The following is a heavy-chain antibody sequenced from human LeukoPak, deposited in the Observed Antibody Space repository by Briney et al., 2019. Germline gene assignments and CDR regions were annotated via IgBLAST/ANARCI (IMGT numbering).Heavy chain of an antibody. Sequence: SETLSLTCTVSGGSISSGGYYWSWIRQHPGKGLEWIGYIYYSGSTYYNPSLKSRVTISVDTSKNQFSLKLSSVTAADTAVYYCARSPDLRDTMIVVVITQTYYFDYWGQGTLVTVSS. D-gene: IGHD3-22*01. J-gene: IGHJ4*02. CDR2: IYYSGST. CDR1: GGSISSGGYY. V-gene: IGHV4-31*03. CDR3: ARSPDLRDTMIVVVITQTYYFDY.